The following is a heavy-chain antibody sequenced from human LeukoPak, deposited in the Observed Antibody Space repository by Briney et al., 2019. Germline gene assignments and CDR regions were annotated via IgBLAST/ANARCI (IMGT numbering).Heavy chain of an antibody. CDR3: ARDRAAAGYDY. Sequence: GGSLRLSCAASGFTFSSYEMNWVRQAPGKGLEWVSYISSSGSTIYYADSVNGRFTISRDNAKNSLYLQMNSLRAEDTAVYYCARDRAAAGYDYWGQGTLVTVSS. CDR1: GFTFSSYE. J-gene: IGHJ4*02. D-gene: IGHD6-13*01. V-gene: IGHV3-48*03. CDR2: ISSSGSTI.